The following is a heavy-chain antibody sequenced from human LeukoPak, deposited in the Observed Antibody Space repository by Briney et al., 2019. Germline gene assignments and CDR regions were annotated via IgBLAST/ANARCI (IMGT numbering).Heavy chain of an antibody. J-gene: IGHJ4*02. CDR3: AKRAGSGWYYFDC. Sequence: LPGGSLRLSCAASGFTVSSNEMSWVRQAPGKGLEWVSSISGGSTYYADSRKGRFTISRDNSKNSLYLQMNSLRAEDTALYYCAKRAGSGWYYFDCWGQGTLVTVSS. CDR2: ISGGST. D-gene: IGHD6-19*01. CDR1: GFTVSSNE. V-gene: IGHV3-38-3*01.